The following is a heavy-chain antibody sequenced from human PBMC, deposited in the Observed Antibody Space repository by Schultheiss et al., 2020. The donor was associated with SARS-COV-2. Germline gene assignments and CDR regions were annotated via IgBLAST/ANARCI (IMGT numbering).Heavy chain of an antibody. V-gene: IGHV3-33*01. J-gene: IGHJ6*02. CDR2: IWYDGSNK. CDR3: ARDAAIFGLETYGMDV. Sequence: GGSLRLSCAASGFTFSSYGMHWVRQAPGKGLEWVAVIWYDGSNKYYADSVKGRFTISRDNSKNTLYLQMNSLRAEDTAVYYCARDAAIFGLETYGMDVWGQGTTVTVSS. CDR1: GFTFSSYG. D-gene: IGHD3/OR15-3a*01.